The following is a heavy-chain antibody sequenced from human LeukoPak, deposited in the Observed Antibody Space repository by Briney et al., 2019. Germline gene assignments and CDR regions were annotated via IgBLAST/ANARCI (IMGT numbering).Heavy chain of an antibody. CDR2: INPNSGDT. Sequence: GASVKVSCKASEYTFSVYHIHWVRLAPGQGLEWMAWINPNSGDTNYAQKFQGRVTMTRDTSISTAYMELSRLRSDDTAVYYYARVRGYSYGYWFDPWGQGTLVTVSS. CDR3: ARVRGYSYGYWFDP. D-gene: IGHD5-18*01. V-gene: IGHV1-2*02. CDR1: EYTFSVYH. J-gene: IGHJ5*02.